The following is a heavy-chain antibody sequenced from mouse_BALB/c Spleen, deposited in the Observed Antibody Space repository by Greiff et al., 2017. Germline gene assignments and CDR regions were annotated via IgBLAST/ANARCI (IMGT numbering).Heavy chain of an antibody. CDR1: GYTFTDYV. V-gene: IGHV1-77*01. J-gene: IGHJ1*01. CDR2: IYPGSGST. D-gene: IGHD1-1*01. CDR3: ARPYGSSSWYFDV. Sequence: QVQLQQSGPELVKPGASVKMSCKASGYTFTDYVISWVKQRTGQGLEWIGEIYPGSGSTYYNEKFKGKATLTADKSSNTAYMQLSSLTSEDSAVYFCARPYGSSSWYFDVWGAGTTVTVSS.